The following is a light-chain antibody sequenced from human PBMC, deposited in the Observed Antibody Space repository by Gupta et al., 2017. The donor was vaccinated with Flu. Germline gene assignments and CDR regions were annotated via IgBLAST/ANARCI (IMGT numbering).Light chain of an antibody. V-gene: IGKV1-39*01. CDR3: QQNYSTPFT. Sequence: DIQLTQSPSSLSASVGDRVTITCRASQSISSYLNWYQQKPGKAPKLLIYAASSLQSGVPSRFSGSGSGTDFTLTISRLQPEDFATYYCQQNYSTPFTFGHGTKVDIK. J-gene: IGKJ3*01. CDR2: AAS. CDR1: QSISSY.